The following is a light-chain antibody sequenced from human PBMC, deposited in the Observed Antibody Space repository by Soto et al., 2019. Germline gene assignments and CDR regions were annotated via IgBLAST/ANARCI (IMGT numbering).Light chain of an antibody. Sequence: QSVVTQPPSVSGAPGQRVTISCTGSSSNIGAGYDVHWYRQLPGTAPKVLIYGNSNRPSGVPDRFSGSKSGTSASLAITGLQAEDEADYYCQSYDSSLSGVVFGGGTKVTVL. CDR3: QSYDSSLSGVV. CDR2: GNS. V-gene: IGLV1-40*01. J-gene: IGLJ2*01. CDR1: SSNIGAGYD.